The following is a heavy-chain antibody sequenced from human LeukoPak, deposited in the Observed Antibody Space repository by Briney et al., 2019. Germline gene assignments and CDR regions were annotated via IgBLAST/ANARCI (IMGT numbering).Heavy chain of an antibody. CDR3: ARQLGYGSDY. CDR2: IYYSGST. D-gene: IGHD4-17*01. V-gene: IGHV4-59*08. J-gene: IGHJ4*02. CDR1: GGSISSYY. Sequence: QSSETLSLTCTVSGGSISSYYWSWMRQPPGKGLEWIGYIYYSGSTNYNPSLKSRVTISVDTSKNQFSLKLSSVTAADTAVYYCARQLGYGSDYWGQGTLVTVSS.